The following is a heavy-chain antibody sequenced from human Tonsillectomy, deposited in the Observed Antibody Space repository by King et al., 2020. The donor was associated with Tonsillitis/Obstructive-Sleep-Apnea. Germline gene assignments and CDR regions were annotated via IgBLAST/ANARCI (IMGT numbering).Heavy chain of an antibody. J-gene: IGHJ4*02. Sequence: VQLVESGGGLVQPGGSLRLSCAASGFTFSSYAMSWVRQAPGKGLEWVSVISGSGTSTYYADSVKGRCTISRDNSKNTLYLQMNSLRAEDTAVYYCAKADLGYCSGGSCYYFDYWGQGTLVTVSS. CDR2: ISGSGTST. V-gene: IGHV3-23*04. CDR3: AKADLGYCSGGSCYYFDY. D-gene: IGHD2-15*01. CDR1: GFTFSSYA.